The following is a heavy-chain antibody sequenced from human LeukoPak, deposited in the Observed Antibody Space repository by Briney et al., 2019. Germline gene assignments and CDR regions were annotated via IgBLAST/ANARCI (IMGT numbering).Heavy chain of an antibody. CDR1: GFSFDDYA. J-gene: IGHJ3*01. V-gene: IGHV3-43*02. D-gene: IGHD6-13*01. CDR2: ISGDGITT. CDR3: AKRLAVTGNHAFDV. Sequence: GGSLRLSCAASGFSFDDYAMHWVRQPPGKGLEWVSLISGDGITTYYADSVKGRFTISRDNSKNSLYLQMTSLRSEDTALYYCAKRLAVTGNHAFDVWGQGTMVTVSS.